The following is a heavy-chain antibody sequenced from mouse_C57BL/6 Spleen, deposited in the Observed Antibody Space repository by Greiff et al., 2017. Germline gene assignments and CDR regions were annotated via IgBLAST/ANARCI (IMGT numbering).Heavy chain of an antibody. CDR3: AKEGYSDYLYYYAMDY. D-gene: IGHD2-13*01. Sequence: QVQLQQPGAELVKPGASVKMSCKASGYTFTSYWITWVKQRPGQGLEWIGDIYPGSGSTNYNEKFKSKATLTVDTSSSTAYMQLSSLTSEDSAGYYCAKEGYSDYLYYYAMDYWGQGTSVTVSS. V-gene: IGHV1-55*01. CDR2: IYPGSGST. J-gene: IGHJ4*01. CDR1: GYTFTSYW.